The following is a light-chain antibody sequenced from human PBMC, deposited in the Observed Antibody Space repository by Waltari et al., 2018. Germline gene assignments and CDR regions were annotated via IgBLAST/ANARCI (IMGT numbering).Light chain of an antibody. CDR3: ASWDESHYV. Sequence: QSVLTHPPSASGTPGQRVASSCSGSSSTPGLNHLYWYQQPPGTAPKRLIYRNNQRPSGVPDRFSASKYGTSASLAIDGLRSEDEAVYYCASWDESHYVFGSGTKVTVL. V-gene: IGLV1-47*01. CDR1: SSTPGLNH. CDR2: RNN. J-gene: IGLJ1*01.